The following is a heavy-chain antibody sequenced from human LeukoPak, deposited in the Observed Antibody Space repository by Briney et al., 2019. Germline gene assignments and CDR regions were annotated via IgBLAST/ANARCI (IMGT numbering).Heavy chain of an antibody. J-gene: IGHJ2*01. D-gene: IGHD6-6*01. CDR3: ARDRGTTSSSGWYFDV. V-gene: IGHV3-33*02. CDR2: IWSDGSNK. Sequence: PGGSLRLSCAASGFTFSRSGMHWVRQTPGKGLEWVAIIWSDGSNKYYADSAKGRFTISRDNSKNTLFLQMNSLRAEDTAVYYCARDRGTTSSSGWYFDVWGRGTLVTVSS. CDR1: GFTFSRSG.